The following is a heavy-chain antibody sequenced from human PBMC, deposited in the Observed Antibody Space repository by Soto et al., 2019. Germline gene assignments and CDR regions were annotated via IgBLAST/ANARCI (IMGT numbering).Heavy chain of an antibody. CDR3: AKDHWGSY. Sequence: GGSLRLSCAVSGFTFSDYAMSWVRQAPGKGLEWVSAISGSGGDTYYAVSVKGRFTISRDNSKNTLYLQMNSLRAEDTAVYYCAKDHWGSYSGQGTLVTVSS. CDR2: ISGSGGDT. CDR1: GFTFSDYA. D-gene: IGHD3-16*01. V-gene: IGHV3-23*01. J-gene: IGHJ4*02.